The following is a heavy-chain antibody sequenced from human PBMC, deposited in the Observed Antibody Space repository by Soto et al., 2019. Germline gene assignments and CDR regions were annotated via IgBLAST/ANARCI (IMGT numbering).Heavy chain of an antibody. J-gene: IGHJ5*02. CDR1: GYSFTSYW. V-gene: IGHV5-51*01. CDR2: IYPGDSDT. CDR3: ASSLGYCSGGSCYDWFDH. D-gene: IGHD2-15*01. Sequence: PGESLKISCKGSGYSFTSYWIGWVRQMPGKGLEWMGIIYPGDSDTRYSPSFQGQVTISADKSISTAYLQWSSLKASDTAMYYCASSLGYCSGGSCYDWFDHWGQGTLVTVSS.